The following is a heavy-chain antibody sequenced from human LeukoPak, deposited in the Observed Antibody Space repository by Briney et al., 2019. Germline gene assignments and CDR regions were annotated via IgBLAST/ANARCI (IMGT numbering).Heavy chain of an antibody. CDR3: ARMGATASFFQH. Sequence: SETLSLTCAVYGGSFSGYYWSWIRQTPGKGLEWIGEINHSGSTNYNPSLKSRVTISVDTSKNQFSLKLSSVTAADTAVYYCARMGATASFFQHWGQGTLVTVSS. V-gene: IGHV4-34*01. D-gene: IGHD1-26*01. CDR1: GGSFSGYY. J-gene: IGHJ1*01. CDR2: INHSGST.